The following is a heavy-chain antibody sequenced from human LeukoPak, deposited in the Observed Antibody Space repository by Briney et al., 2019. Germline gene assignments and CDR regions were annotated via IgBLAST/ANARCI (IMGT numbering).Heavy chain of an antibody. J-gene: IGHJ6*03. Sequence: GASVKVSCKASGYTFTSYGISWVRQAPGQGLEWMGWISAYNGNTNYAQKLQGRVTMTTDTSTSTAYMELRSLRSDDTAVYYCARSYSSSNYYYYYMDVWGKGTTVTVSS. CDR3: ARSYSSSNYYYYYMDV. V-gene: IGHV1-18*01. CDR1: GYTFTSYG. CDR2: ISAYNGNT. D-gene: IGHD4-11*01.